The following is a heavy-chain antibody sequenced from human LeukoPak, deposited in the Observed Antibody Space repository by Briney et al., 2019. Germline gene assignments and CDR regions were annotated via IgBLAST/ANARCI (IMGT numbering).Heavy chain of an antibody. CDR3: ARGGLIAVAGSRDAFDI. D-gene: IGHD6-19*01. CDR1: GYTFTGYY. J-gene: IGHJ3*02. V-gene: IGHV1-2*04. CDR2: INPNSGGT. Sequence: ASVKVSFKASGYTFTGYYMHWVRQAPGQGLEWMGWINPNSGGTNYAQKFQGWVTMTRDTSISTAYMELSRLRSDDTAVYYCARGGLIAVAGSRDAFDIWGQGTMVTVSS.